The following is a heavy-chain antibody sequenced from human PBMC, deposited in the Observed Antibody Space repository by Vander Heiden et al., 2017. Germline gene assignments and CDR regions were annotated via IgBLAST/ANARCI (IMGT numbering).Heavy chain of an antibody. Sequence: QVQLVESGGGVVQPGRSLRLSCAAPGFPFSSYGRHWVRQAPGKGLEWVAVISYDGSNKYYADSVKGRFTISRDNSKNTLYLQMNSLRAEDTAVYYCAKLHRDDYGEYAFDIWGQGTMVTVSS. J-gene: IGHJ3*02. V-gene: IGHV3-30*18. CDR1: GFPFSSYG. CDR3: AKLHRDDYGEYAFDI. CDR2: ISYDGSNK. D-gene: IGHD4-17*01.